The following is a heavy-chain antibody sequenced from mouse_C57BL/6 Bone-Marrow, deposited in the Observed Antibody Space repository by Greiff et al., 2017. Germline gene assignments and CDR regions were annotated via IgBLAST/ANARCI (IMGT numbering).Heavy chain of an antibody. CDR3: ARRTTVVPRYFDV. J-gene: IGHJ1*03. D-gene: IGHD1-1*01. V-gene: IGHV5-12*01. CDR2: ISNGGGST. Sequence: EVKLMESGGGLVQPGGSLKLSCAASGFTFSDYYMYWVRQTPEKRLEWVAYISNGGGSTYYPDTVKGRFTISRDNAKNTLYLQMSRLKSEDTAMYYCARRTTVVPRYFDVWGTGTTVTVSS. CDR1: GFTFSDYY.